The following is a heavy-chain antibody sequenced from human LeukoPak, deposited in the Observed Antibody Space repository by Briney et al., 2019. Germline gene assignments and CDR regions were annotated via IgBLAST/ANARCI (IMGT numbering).Heavy chain of an antibody. Sequence: SVKVSCKASGGTFSSYAITWVRQAPGQGLEWMGRIIPILGIANYAQKFQGRVTIIADKSTSTAYMELSSLRSEDTAVYYCARDRYSGHEGNAFDIWGQGTMVTVSS. J-gene: IGHJ3*02. V-gene: IGHV1-69*04. CDR2: IIPILGIA. CDR1: GGTFSSYA. CDR3: ARDRYSGHEGNAFDI. D-gene: IGHD5-12*01.